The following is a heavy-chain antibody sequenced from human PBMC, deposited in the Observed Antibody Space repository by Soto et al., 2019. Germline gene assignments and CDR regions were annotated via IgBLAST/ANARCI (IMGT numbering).Heavy chain of an antibody. CDR1: GFSLSSYA. V-gene: IGHV3-33*01. Sequence: LSLTCVASGFSLSSYAMHWVRQAPGKGLEWVAVIWRDGNNIDYTDSVRGRFTISKDNSKSTLWLQMNSLRVEDTAVYYCARDDYYNFYYFDYWGQGTLVTVSS. D-gene: IGHD2-21*02. CDR3: ARDDYYNFYYFDY. CDR2: IWRDGNNI. J-gene: IGHJ4*02.